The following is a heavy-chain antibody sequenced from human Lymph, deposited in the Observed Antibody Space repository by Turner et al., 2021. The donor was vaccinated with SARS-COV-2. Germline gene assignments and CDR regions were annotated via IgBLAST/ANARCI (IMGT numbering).Heavy chain of an antibody. V-gene: IGHV1-69*10. CDR1: GGTFSSSA. CDR2: IIPLLAIA. D-gene: IGHD6-13*01. Sequence: QVQLVQSGAEVKKPGSSVKVSCKASGGTFSSSAISWVRQAPGQGLEWVGGIIPLLAIANYAQKCQGRATITADKSTSTAYMELSSLRSEDTAVYFCARIAAPGMGGGVHYYYYAMDVWGQGTTVTVSS. CDR3: ARIAAPGMGGGVHYYYYAMDV. J-gene: IGHJ6*02.